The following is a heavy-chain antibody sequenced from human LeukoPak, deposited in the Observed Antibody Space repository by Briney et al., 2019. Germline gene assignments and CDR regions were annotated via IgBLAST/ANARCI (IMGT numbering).Heavy chain of an antibody. CDR2: IIPIFGTA. Sequence: GASVKVSCKASGGTFSSYAISWVRQAPGQGLEWMGGIIPIFGTANYAQKFQGRVTITADESTSTAYMELSSLRSEDTAVYYCAREVVDTVRGARAYYFDYWGQGTLVTVSS. CDR1: GGTFSSYA. D-gene: IGHD3-10*01. J-gene: IGHJ4*02. CDR3: AREVVDTVRGARAYYFDY. V-gene: IGHV1-69*13.